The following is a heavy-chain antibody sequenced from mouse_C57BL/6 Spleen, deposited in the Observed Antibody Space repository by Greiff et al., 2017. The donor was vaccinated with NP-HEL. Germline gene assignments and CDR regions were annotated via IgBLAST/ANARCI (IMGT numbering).Heavy chain of an antibody. CDR2: ISSGSSTI. V-gene: IGHV5-17*01. CDR1: GFTFSDYG. D-gene: IGHD1-1*01. J-gene: IGHJ3*01. CDR3: ATGNYGSFAY. Sequence: EVQGVESGGGLVKPGGSLKLSCAASGFTFSDYGMHWVRQAPEKGLEWVAYISSGSSTIYYADTVKGRFTISRDNAKNTLFLQMTSLRSEDTAMYYCATGNYGSFAYWGQGTLVTVSA.